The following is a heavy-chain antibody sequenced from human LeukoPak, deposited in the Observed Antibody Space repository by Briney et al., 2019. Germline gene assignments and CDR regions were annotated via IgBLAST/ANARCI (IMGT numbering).Heavy chain of an antibody. CDR1: GFTFSSYE. V-gene: IGHV3-48*03. J-gene: IGHJ4*02. D-gene: IGHD6-19*01. Sequence: GGSLRLSCAASGFTFSSYEMDWVRQAPGKGLEWVSYISSSGSTIYYADSVNGRFTISRDNAKNSLYLQMNSLRAEDTAVYYCARDYSSGWYYFDYWGQGTLVTVSS. CDR3: ARDYSSGWYYFDY. CDR2: ISSSGSTI.